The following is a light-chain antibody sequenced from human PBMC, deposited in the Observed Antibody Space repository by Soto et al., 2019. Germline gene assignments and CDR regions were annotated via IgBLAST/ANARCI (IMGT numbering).Light chain of an antibody. J-gene: IGLJ7*01. CDR2: EGI. CDR3: CSYAGSGTDNYV. CDR1: SSDIGTYNL. V-gene: IGLV2-23*01. Sequence: QSALTQPASVSGSPGQSITISCTGTSSDIGTYNLVSWYQHYPGKAPKLMIYEGIKRPSGVSNRFSGSKSGNTAFLTISGLQAEDEADYYCCSYAGSGTDNYVFGSGTQLTV.